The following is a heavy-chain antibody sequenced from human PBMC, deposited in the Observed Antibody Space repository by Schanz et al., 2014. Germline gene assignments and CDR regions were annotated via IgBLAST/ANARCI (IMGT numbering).Heavy chain of an antibody. CDR3: ARGTPFLCDY. D-gene: IGHD3-16*01. V-gene: IGHV3-21*01. J-gene: IGHJ4*02. CDR2: ISSTSTYL. Sequence: VQLVESGGGVVQPGGSLRLSCAASGFTFSFSGMQWVRQAPGKGLEWVSSISSTSTYLYYADSVKGRFTISRDSARNSLYXXXXXXXXXXTAVYYCARGTPFLCDYWGQ. CDR1: GFTFSFSG.